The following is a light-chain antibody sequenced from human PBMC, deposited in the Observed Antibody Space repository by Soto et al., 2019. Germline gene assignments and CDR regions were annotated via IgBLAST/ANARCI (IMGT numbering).Light chain of an antibody. Sequence: DIVMTQSPDSLAVSLGERATINCKSSQSVLYSSNNKNYLTWYQQKPGQPPKLLIYWASTRESGVPDRFSGSGSGTDFTLTNSSLQAEDVAVYYCQQDYSTPGTFGQGTKLEIK. CDR3: QQDYSTPGT. J-gene: IGKJ2*01. CDR1: QSVLYSSNNKNY. CDR2: WAS. V-gene: IGKV4-1*01.